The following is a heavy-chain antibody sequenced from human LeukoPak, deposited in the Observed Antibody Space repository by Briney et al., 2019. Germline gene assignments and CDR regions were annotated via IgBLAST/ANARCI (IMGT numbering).Heavy chain of an antibody. CDR3: ASREGVRVGYFDY. J-gene: IGHJ4*02. Sequence: SETLSLTCAVYGGSFSGYYWSWIRQHPGKGLEWIGYIYYSGSTYYNPSLKSRVTISVDTPKNQFSLKLSSVTAADTAVYYCASREGVRVGYFDYWGQGTLVTVSS. D-gene: IGHD3-10*01. CDR2: IYYSGST. CDR1: GGSFSGYY. V-gene: IGHV4-31*11.